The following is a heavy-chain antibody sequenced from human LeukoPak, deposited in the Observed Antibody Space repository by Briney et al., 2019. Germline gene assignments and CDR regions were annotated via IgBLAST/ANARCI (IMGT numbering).Heavy chain of an antibody. Sequence: GGSLRLSCAASGFTVSSNYMSWVRQAPGKGLEWVGRIKSKTDGGTTDYAAPVKDRFTISRDDSKNTLYLQMNSLKTEDTAVYYCSTDSLVMNYWGQGTLVTVSS. J-gene: IGHJ4*02. D-gene: IGHD2-21*01. V-gene: IGHV3-15*01. CDR1: GFTVSSNY. CDR2: IKSKTDGGTT. CDR3: STDSLVMNY.